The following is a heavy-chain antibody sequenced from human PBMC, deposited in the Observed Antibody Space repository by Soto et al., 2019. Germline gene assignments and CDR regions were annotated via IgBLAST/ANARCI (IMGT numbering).Heavy chain of an antibody. D-gene: IGHD2-15*01. Sequence: SETLSLTCTVSGGSISSYYWSWIRQPPGKGLEWIGYIYYSGSTNYNPSLKSRVTISVDTSKNQFSLKLSSVTAADTAVYYCARDLPDCSGGSCYHAFEIWGQGTMVTVAS. V-gene: IGHV4-59*01. J-gene: IGHJ3*02. CDR3: ARDLPDCSGGSCYHAFEI. CDR2: IYYSGST. CDR1: GGSISSYY.